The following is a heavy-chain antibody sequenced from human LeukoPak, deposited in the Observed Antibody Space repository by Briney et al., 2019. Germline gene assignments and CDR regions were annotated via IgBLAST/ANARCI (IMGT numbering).Heavy chain of an antibody. CDR2: IIPIFGTA. V-gene: IGHV1-69*05. CDR3: AAHLQNWGPFDY. J-gene: IGHJ4*02. CDR1: GGTFSSYA. D-gene: IGHD7-27*01. Sequence: SVKVSCKASGGTFSSYAISWVRQAPGQGLEWMGRIIPIFGTANYAQKFQGRVTITTDESTSTAYMELSSLRSEDTAVYYCAAHLQNWGPFDYWGQGTLVTVSS.